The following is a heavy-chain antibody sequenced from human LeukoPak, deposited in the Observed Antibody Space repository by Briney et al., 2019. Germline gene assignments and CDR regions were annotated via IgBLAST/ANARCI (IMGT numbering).Heavy chain of an antibody. J-gene: IGHJ4*02. Sequence: GGSQTLLCVASGFTFSTYDVNWVRQAPGKGLEWVSAITSTSNHINYADSVKGRFNNSRDSANNSLYLQMNSLRAEDTAVYYCARVYSANGYASGYYDYWGQGALVTVSS. V-gene: IGHV3-21*01. CDR3: ARVYSANGYASGYYDY. D-gene: IGHD1-26*01. CDR2: ITSTSNHI. CDR1: GFTFSTYD.